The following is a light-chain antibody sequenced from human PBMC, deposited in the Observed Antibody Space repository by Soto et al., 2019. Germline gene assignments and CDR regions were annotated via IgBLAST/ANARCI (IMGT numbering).Light chain of an antibody. J-gene: IGKJ5*01. Sequence: IVMTQAAGTLSLSPCERATLSCRASQRLTNSFLAWYQQRPGQARRPLIYDTASRASGIPERFSGSGSGTDFTLTISGRETEDFAGYYCQHYDPSDSIFGQGTRLEI. CDR3: QHYDPSDSI. V-gene: IGKV3-20*01. CDR2: DTA. CDR1: QRLTNSF.